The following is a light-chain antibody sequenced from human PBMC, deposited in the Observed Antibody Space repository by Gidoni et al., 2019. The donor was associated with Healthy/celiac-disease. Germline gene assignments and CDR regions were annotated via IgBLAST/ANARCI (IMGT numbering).Light chain of an antibody. CDR3: SSYTSSRYV. V-gene: IGLV2-14*01. CDR1: SSDVGGYNY. Sequence: QSALTQPASVSGSPGQSITISCTGTSSDVGGYNYVSWYQQHPGKATKLMIYDVSNRPSGVSNRFSGAKSGNTASLTSSGLQAEEDADDYCSSYTSSRYVFGTGTKVTVL. J-gene: IGLJ1*01. CDR2: DVS.